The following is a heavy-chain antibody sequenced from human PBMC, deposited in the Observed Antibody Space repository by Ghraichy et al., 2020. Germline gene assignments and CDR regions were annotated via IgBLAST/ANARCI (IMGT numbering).Heavy chain of an antibody. V-gene: IGHV1-18*01. D-gene: IGHD3-22*01. CDR2: ISAYNGNT. J-gene: IGHJ2*01. CDR3: ARAPGTDSSGYYLTSLHWYFDL. Sequence: ASVKVSCKASGYTFTSYGISWVRQAPGQGLEWMGWISAYNGNTNYAQKLQGRVTMTTDTSTSTAYMELRSLRSDDTAVYYCARAPGTDSSGYYLTSLHWYFDLWGRGTLVTVSS. CDR1: GYTFTSYG.